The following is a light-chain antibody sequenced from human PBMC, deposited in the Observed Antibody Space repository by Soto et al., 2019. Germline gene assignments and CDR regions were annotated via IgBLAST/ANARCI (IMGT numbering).Light chain of an antibody. V-gene: IGLV2-8*01. Sequence: QAVVTQPPSASGSPGQSVTIYCAGTSSDVGGSYFVSWYQQHPGKAPKLMIYEVNKRPSGVPDRFSGSKSGNTASLTVSGLQAEDEADYYCSSYAGGNNVIFGGGTKLTVL. CDR1: SSDVGGSYF. CDR2: EVN. J-gene: IGLJ2*01. CDR3: SSYAGGNNVI.